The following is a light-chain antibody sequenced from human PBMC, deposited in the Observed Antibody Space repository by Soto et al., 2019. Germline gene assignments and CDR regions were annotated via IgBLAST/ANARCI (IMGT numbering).Light chain of an antibody. Sequence: EIVLTQSPVTLSLSPGERATLSRRASQTVSRMYLSWFQQKPGQAPRLLIYGTSTRATGIPVRFSGSGSGTDFTLTISRLEPEDFAVYYCLQRSNWPSITFGQGTRLEI. J-gene: IGKJ5*01. CDR1: QTVSRMY. CDR3: LQRSNWPSIT. V-gene: IGKV3D-20*02. CDR2: GTS.